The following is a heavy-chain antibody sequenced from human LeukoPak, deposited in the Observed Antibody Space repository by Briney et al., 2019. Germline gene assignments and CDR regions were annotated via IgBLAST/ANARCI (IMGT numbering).Heavy chain of an antibody. CDR1: GLSFSDYW. CDR3: ASRPLWFGEFDF. Sequence: GGSLRLSCAASGLSFSDYWMSWVRQAPGKGLEWVANIKKDGSEKYYVDSVKGRFTISRDNAKNSLYLQMNSLRVDDTAVYYCASRPLWFGEFDFWGQGTLVTVSS. CDR2: IKKDGSEK. D-gene: IGHD3-10*01. V-gene: IGHV3-7*05. J-gene: IGHJ4*02.